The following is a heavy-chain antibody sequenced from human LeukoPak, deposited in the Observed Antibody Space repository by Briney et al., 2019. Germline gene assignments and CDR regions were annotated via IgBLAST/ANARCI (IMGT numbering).Heavy chain of an antibody. J-gene: IGHJ3*02. D-gene: IGHD6-13*01. CDR2: ISSSSSYI. CDR1: GFTFSSYS. V-gene: IGHV3-21*01. Sequence: GGSLKLSCAASGFTFSSYSMNWVRQAPGKGLEWVSSISSSSSYIYYADSVKGRFTISRDNTKNSLYLQMNSLRAEDTAVYYCARDMGSSWPHHAFDIWGQGTMVTVSS. CDR3: ARDMGSSWPHHAFDI.